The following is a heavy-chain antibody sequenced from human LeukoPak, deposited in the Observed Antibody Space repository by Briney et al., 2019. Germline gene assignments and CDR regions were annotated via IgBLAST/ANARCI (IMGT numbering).Heavy chain of an antibody. D-gene: IGHD5-18*01. Sequence: GGSLRLSCAASGFTFSSSAMHWVRQAPGKGLEWVAVIWYDGSNKYYADSVKGRFTISRDNSKNTLYLQMNSLRAEDTAVYYCAREVYSYGSFDYWGQGTLVTVSS. V-gene: IGHV3-33*08. CDR2: IWYDGSNK. CDR3: AREVYSYGSFDY. J-gene: IGHJ4*02. CDR1: GFTFSSSA.